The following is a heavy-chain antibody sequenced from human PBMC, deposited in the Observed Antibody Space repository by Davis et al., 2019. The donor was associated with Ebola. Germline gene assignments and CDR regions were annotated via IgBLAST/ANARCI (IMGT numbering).Heavy chain of an antibody. D-gene: IGHD6-6*01. Sequence: PGGSLRLSCAASGFTFSSYAMHWVRQAPGKGLEWVAVISYDGSNKYYADSVKGRFTISRDNSKNTLYLQMNSLRAEDTAVYYCAKDIAARQREYYFDYWGQGTLVTVSS. CDR1: GFTFSSYA. V-gene: IGHV3-30*04. CDR2: ISYDGSNK. CDR3: AKDIAARQREYYFDY. J-gene: IGHJ4*02.